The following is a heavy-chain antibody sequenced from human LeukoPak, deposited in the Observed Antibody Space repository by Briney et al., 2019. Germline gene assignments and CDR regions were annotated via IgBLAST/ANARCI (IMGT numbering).Heavy chain of an antibody. CDR2: IKSKTDGGTT. CDR1: GFTFSNAW. J-gene: IGHJ4*02. CDR3: ATDRCSSTSCPLNY. D-gene: IGHD2-2*01. V-gene: IGHV3-15*01. Sequence: GGSLRLSCAASGFTFSNAWMSWVRQAPGKGLEWVGRIKSKTDGGTTDYAAPVKGRFTISRDDSKNTLYLQMGSLKTEDAAVYYCATDRCSSTSCPLNYWGQGTLVTVSS.